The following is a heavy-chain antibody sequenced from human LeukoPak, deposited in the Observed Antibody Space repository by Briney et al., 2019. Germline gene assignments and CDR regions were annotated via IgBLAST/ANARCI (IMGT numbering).Heavy chain of an antibody. CDR3: AGGGGYCSGGSCQPVLDY. CDR2: IYYSGST. D-gene: IGHD2-15*01. Sequence: SETLSLTCTVSGGSISSYYWSWIRQPPGKGLEWIGYIYYSGSTNYNPSLKSRVTISVDTSKNQFSLKLSSVTAADTAVYYCAGGGGYCSGGSCQPVLDYWGQGTLVTVSS. V-gene: IGHV4-59*08. J-gene: IGHJ4*02. CDR1: GGSISSYY.